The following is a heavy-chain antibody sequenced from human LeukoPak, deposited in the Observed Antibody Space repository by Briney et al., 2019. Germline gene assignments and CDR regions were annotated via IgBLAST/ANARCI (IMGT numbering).Heavy chain of an antibody. J-gene: IGHJ4*02. D-gene: IGHD3-22*01. CDR2: ISSSSNYI. V-gene: IGHV3-21*06. CDR3: ARDHPDYYDSSGYPPGDY. Sequence: GGSLRLSCAASGFTFSIYSMNWVRQAPGKGLEWVSSISSSSNYIYYADSMKGRFTISRDNAKNSLYLQMNSLRAEDTAVYYCARDHPDYYDSSGYPPGDYWGQGTLVTVSS. CDR1: GFTFSIYS.